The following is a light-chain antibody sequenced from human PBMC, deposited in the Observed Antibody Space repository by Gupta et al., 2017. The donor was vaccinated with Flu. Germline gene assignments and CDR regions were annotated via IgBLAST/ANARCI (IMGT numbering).Light chain of an antibody. V-gene: IGKV3-20*01. CDR3: QHYGNSPWT. CDR2: DAS. CDR1: QSLSSNS. J-gene: IGKJ1*01. Sequence: GTLSLPPGERATLSCRASQSLSSNSLAWYQQKPGQAPRLLIYDASSRATGIPDRFSGSGSGTDFTLTISILEPEDFAVYYCQHYGNSPWTFGQGTKVEIK.